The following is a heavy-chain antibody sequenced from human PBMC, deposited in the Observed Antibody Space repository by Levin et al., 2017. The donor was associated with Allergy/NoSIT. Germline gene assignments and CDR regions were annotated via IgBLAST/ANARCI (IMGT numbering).Heavy chain of an antibody. D-gene: IGHD3-10*01. V-gene: IGHV3-9*01. CDR1: GFTFDDYA. CDR3: ARDNIGLTDAFDI. Sequence: LKISCAASGFTFDDYAMHWVRQAPGKGLEWVSGISWNSGSIGYADSVKGRFTISRDNAKNSLYLQMNSLRTEDTALYYCARDNIGLTDAFDIWGQGTMVIVSS. J-gene: IGHJ3*02. CDR2: ISWNSGSI.